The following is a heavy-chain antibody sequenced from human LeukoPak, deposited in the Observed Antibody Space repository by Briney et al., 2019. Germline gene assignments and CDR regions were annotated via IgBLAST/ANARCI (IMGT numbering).Heavy chain of an antibody. CDR2: THYSGST. Sequence: SETLSLTCTVSGGSIRSSYWSWIRQPPGKGLEWIGYTHYSGSTNYNPSLKSRVTISVDTSKNQFSLKLSSVTAADTAVYYCARQLEWELIPDAFDIWGQGTMVTVSP. CDR1: GGSIRSSY. CDR3: ARQLEWELIPDAFDI. J-gene: IGHJ3*02. V-gene: IGHV4-59*08. D-gene: IGHD1-26*01.